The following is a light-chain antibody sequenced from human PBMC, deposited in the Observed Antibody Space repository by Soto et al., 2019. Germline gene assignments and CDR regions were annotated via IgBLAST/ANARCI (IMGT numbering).Light chain of an antibody. CDR3: QQSYSWYT. Sequence: DIQMTQSASSLSASVGDRVTMTCRASQSISSYLNWYQQKPGKAPKLLIYAASSLKSVVPSRFSGSGSATDFTRTNSSPHPEDFATYYCQQSYSWYTFGQGTKLEIK. CDR2: AAS. V-gene: IGKV1-39*01. J-gene: IGKJ2*01. CDR1: QSISSY.